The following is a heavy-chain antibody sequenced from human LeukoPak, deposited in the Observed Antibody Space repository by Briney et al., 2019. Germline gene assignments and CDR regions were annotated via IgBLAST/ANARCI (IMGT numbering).Heavy chain of an antibody. V-gene: IGHV4-38-2*01. J-gene: IGHJ3*02. D-gene: IGHD3-3*01. Sequence: SETLSLTYAVSGYSISSGYYWGWIRQPPGKGLEWIGSIYHSGSTYYNPSLKSRVTISVDTSKNQFSLELSSVTAADTAVYYCARLHYDLDAFDIWGQGTMVTVSS. CDR3: ARLHYDLDAFDI. CDR2: IYHSGST. CDR1: GYSISSGYY.